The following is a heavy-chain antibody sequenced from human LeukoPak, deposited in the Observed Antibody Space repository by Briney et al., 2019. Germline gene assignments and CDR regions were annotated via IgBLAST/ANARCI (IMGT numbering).Heavy chain of an antibody. CDR3: ARDRYYYDSSGSVFDY. V-gene: IGHV4-59*01. D-gene: IGHD3-22*01. Sequence: SETLSLTCTVSGGSINSYYWSWIRQPPGKGLEWIGYIYYIGSTNYNPSLKSRVTISVDTSKNQFSLKLSSVTAADTAVYYCARDRYYYDSSGSVFDYWGQGTLVTVSS. J-gene: IGHJ4*02. CDR1: GGSINSYY. CDR2: IYYIGST.